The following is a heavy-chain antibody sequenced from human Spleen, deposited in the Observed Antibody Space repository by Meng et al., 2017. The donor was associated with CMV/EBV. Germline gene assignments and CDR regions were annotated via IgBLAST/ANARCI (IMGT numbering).Heavy chain of an antibody. CDR1: GGSISSSSYY. V-gene: IGHV4-39*07. J-gene: IGHJ4*02. Sequence: GSLRLSCTVSGGSISSSSYYWGWIRQPPGKGLEWIGSIYYSGSTYYNPSLKSRVTISVDTSKNQFSLKLSSVTAADTAVYYCARVDRDSGSWEFDYWGQGTLVTVSS. CDR2: IYYSGST. CDR3: ARVDRDSGSWEFDY. D-gene: IGHD6-13*01.